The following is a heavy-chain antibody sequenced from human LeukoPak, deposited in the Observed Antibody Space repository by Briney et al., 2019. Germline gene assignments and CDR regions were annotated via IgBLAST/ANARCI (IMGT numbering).Heavy chain of an antibody. D-gene: IGHD1-26*01. J-gene: IGHJ6*03. CDR2: IRYDGSNK. V-gene: IGHV3-30*02. CDR1: GFTFSSYG. CDR3: AKDIVAAAYYYYYMDV. Sequence: GSLRLSCAASGFTFSSYGMHWVRQAPGKGLEWVAFIRYDGSNKYYADSVKGRFTISRDNSKNTLYLQMNSLRAEDTAVYYCAKDIVAAAYYYYYMDVWGKGTTVTVSS.